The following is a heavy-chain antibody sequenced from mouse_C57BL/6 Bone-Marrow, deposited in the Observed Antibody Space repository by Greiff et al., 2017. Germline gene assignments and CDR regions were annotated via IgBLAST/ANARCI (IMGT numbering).Heavy chain of an antibody. Sequence: VKLQQSGPGLVQPSQSLSITCTVSGFSLTSYGVHWVRQSPGKGLEWLGVIWSGGSTDYNAAFISRLSISKDNSKSQVFFKMNSLQADDTAIYYCATASPVFDVGGTGTTVTVSS. CDR3: ATASPVFDV. D-gene: IGHD3-1*01. V-gene: IGHV2-2*01. CDR1: GFSLTSYG. CDR2: IWSGGST. J-gene: IGHJ1*03.